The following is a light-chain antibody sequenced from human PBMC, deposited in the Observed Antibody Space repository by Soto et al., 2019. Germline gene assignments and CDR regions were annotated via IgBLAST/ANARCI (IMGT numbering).Light chain of an antibody. CDR3: QQYGSSPIT. J-gene: IGKJ5*01. V-gene: IGKV3-20*01. CDR1: QSISSTY. Sequence: EIVLTQSPGTLSLSPGERATLSFRASQSISSTYLTWYHQRPGQAPRLLIYDASRRATGIPDRFSGSGSGTDFSLTISRLEPEDFAVYYCQQYGSSPITFGQGTRLEIK. CDR2: DAS.